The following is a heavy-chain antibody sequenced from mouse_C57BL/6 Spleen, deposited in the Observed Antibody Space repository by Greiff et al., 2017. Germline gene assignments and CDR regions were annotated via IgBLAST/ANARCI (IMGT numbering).Heavy chain of an antibody. CDR1: GYAFSSYW. J-gene: IGHJ4*01. Sequence: VQLQQSGAELVKPGASVKISCKASGYAFSSYWMNWVKQRPGKGLEWIGQIYPGDGDTNYNGKFKGKATLTADKASSTAYMQLSSLTSEDSAVYFCARWDSSYAMDYWGQGTSVTVSS. D-gene: IGHD1-3*01. V-gene: IGHV1-80*01. CDR3: ARWDSSYAMDY. CDR2: IYPGDGDT.